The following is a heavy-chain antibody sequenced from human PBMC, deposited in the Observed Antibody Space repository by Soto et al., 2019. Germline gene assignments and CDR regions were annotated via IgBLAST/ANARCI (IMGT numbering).Heavy chain of an antibody. CDR3: ASGASRWYPYFFDS. Sequence: QAQVVQSGAEVRKPGSSVKLSCKASEGTFNSYAIAWVRQAPGQGLEWMGGIIPYYNTLNYAQKFQDRVTITADDATNTVYMELSSLRSDDTAVYFCASGASRWYPYFFDSWAQGTLVTVSS. CDR1: EGTFNSYA. CDR2: IIPYYNTL. J-gene: IGHJ4*02. V-gene: IGHV1-69*01. D-gene: IGHD6-13*01.